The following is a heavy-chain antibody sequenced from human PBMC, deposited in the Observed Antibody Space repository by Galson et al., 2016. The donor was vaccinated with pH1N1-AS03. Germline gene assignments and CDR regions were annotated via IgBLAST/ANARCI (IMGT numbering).Heavy chain of an antibody. Sequence: ETLSLTCSVSGGSISNYYWSWLRQSPGKGLEWIGYIYKIGSTNYNPSLKSRVTISVDTSKNQFSLRLNPVPAAGTAVYYRARRDSSWYSGFEIWGQGTMVTVSS. CDR1: GGSISNYY. J-gene: IGHJ3*02. D-gene: IGHD6-13*01. V-gene: IGHV4-59*08. CDR3: ARRDSSWYSGFEI. CDR2: IYKIGST.